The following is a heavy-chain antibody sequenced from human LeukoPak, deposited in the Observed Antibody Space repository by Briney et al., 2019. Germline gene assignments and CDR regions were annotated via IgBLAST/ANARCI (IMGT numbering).Heavy chain of an antibody. V-gene: IGHV1-69*02. Sequence: GASVKVSCKASGGTFSSYTISWVRQAPRQGLEWMGRIIPILGIANYAQKFQGRVTITADKSTSTAYMELSSLRSEDTAVYYCARQAVAGGPFDYWGQGTLVTVSS. D-gene: IGHD6-19*01. J-gene: IGHJ4*02. CDR1: GGTFSSYT. CDR3: ARQAVAGGPFDY. CDR2: IIPILGIA.